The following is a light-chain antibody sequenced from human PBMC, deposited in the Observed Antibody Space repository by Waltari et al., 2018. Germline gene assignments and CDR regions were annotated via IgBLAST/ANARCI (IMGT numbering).Light chain of an antibody. V-gene: IGKV4-1*01. Sequence: DIVMTQSPESLAVSLGERATINCKSSESVLYSRNNKDHLAWYQQKPGQRPKVLIYWASTREAGVPDRFSGSGSETEFTLTINSLQAEDVAVYYCQQYYNTPLTFGGGTKVEIK. CDR2: WAS. J-gene: IGKJ4*01. CDR1: ESVLYSRNNKDH. CDR3: QQYYNTPLT.